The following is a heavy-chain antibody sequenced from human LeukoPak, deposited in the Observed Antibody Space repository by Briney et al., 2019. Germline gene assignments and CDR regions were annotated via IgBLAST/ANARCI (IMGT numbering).Heavy chain of an antibody. CDR1: GYTFSAYS. J-gene: IGHJ6*03. Sequence: GGSLRLSCAASGYTFSAYSLIWVRQAPGKGLEWVASISSFGSYIYYADSVKGRFTISRDNAKNSLYLQMNSLRAEDTALYYCARARFISGSYGSMTYYYYYYMDVWGKGTTVTVSS. D-gene: IGHD1-26*01. CDR3: ARARFISGSYGSMTYYYYYYMDV. CDR2: ISSFGSYI. V-gene: IGHV3-21*04.